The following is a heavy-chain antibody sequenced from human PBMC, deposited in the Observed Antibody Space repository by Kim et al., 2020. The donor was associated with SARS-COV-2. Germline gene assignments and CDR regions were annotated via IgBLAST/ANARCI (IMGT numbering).Heavy chain of an antibody. J-gene: IGHJ3*02. Sequence: SETLSLTCTVSGGSISSNYCTWIRQPPGKGLEWIGYIYDSGNTNYNPSLKSRVTISLDTSGKQFSLKLTSVTAADTAVYYCARAPGYTSSWFSVDAFDIWGQGIMVTVSS. CDR1: GGSISSNY. V-gene: IGHV4-59*01. CDR2: IYDSGNT. CDR3: ARAPGYTSSWFSVDAFDI. D-gene: IGHD6-13*01.